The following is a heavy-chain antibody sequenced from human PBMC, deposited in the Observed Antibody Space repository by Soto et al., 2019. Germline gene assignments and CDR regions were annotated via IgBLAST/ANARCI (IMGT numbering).Heavy chain of an antibody. CDR3: ARGGPVIIPAATNWFDP. Sequence: QVQLVQSGAEVKKPGSSVKVSCKSSGGGFNSYSISWVRQAPGQGLEWMGVIIHIFGTPTYAQKFQGRVTITADKSTSTAYMEVSRLTSEDTAVYYCARGGPVIIPAATNWFDPWGQGTLVTVSS. J-gene: IGHJ5*02. CDR1: GGGFNSYS. CDR2: IIHIFGTP. V-gene: IGHV1-69*06. D-gene: IGHD6-25*01.